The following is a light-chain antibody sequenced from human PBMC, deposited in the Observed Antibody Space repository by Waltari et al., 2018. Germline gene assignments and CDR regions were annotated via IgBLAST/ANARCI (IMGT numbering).Light chain of an antibody. Sequence: QSVLTQPPSVSGAPGQRVTISCTGSSSNIGAGYDVHWYQQLPGTAPKLLNYLNNNRPSGVPDRVSGSKSGTSASLAITGLQAEDEADYYCQSYDSSLSASVFGGGTKLTVL. CDR2: LNN. CDR3: QSYDSSLSASV. V-gene: IGLV1-40*01. CDR1: SSNIGAGYD. J-gene: IGLJ3*02.